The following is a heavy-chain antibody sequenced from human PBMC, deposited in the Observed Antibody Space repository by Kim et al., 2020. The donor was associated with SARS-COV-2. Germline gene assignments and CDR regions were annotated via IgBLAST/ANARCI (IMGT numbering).Heavy chain of an antibody. CDR3: AKGLMVRGVAYYYYYGM. CDR2: ISYDGSNK. Sequence: GGSLRLSCAASGFTFSSYGMHWVRQAPGTGLEWVAVISYDGSNKYYADSVKGRFTISRDNSKNTLYLQMNSLRAEDTAVYYCAKGLMVRGVAYYYYYGM. V-gene: IGHV3-30*18. D-gene: IGHD3-10*01. CDR1: GFTFSSYG. J-gene: IGHJ6*01.